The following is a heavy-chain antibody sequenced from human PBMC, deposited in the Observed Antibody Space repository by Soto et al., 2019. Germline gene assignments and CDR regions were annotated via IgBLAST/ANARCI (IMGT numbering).Heavy chain of an antibody. CDR3: ARTYYDFWSGYYTGRDYFDY. V-gene: IGHV1-18*01. CDR1: GYTFTSYG. D-gene: IGHD3-3*01. Sequence: ASVKVSCKASGYTFTSYGISWVRQAPGQGLEWMGWISAYNGNTNYAQKLQGRVTMTTDTSTSTAYMELRSLRSDDTAVYYCARTYYDFWSGYYTGRDYFDYWGQGTLVTVSS. J-gene: IGHJ4*02. CDR2: ISAYNGNT.